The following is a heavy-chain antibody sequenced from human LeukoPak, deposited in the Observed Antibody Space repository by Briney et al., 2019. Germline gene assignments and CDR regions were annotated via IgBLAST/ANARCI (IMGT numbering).Heavy chain of an antibody. J-gene: IGHJ3*01. V-gene: IGHV7-4-1*02. D-gene: IGHD3-22*01. CDR1: GYTFTSYA. CDR2: INTNTGNP. CDR3: ARDYYDSSGYQAFLG. Sequence: ASVKVSCKASGYTFTSYAMNWVRQAPGQGLGWMGWINTNTGNPTYAQGFTGRFVFSLDTSVGTAYLQISSLKAEDTAVYYCARDYYDSSGYQAFLGWGQGTMVTVSS.